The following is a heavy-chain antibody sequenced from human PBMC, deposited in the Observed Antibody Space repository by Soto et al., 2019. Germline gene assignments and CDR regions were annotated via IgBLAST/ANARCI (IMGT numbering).Heavy chain of an antibody. V-gene: IGHV3-30*03. CDR3: ATAEALLWFGDFDY. Sequence: QVQLVESGGGVVQPGRSLRLSCAASGFTFSNFGMHWVRQAPGKGLEWVAVISYDGSNIYYADSVRARFSISRDNSKNTLYLQMNSLRPEDTAVSYCATAEALLWFGDFDYWGQGTRVTVSS. D-gene: IGHD3-10*01. CDR1: GFTFSNFG. J-gene: IGHJ4*02. CDR2: ISYDGSNI.